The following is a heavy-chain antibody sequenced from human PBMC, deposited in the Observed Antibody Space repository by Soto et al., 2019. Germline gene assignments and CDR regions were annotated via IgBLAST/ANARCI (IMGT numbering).Heavy chain of an antibody. V-gene: IGHV4-31*03. Sequence: SETLSLTCTVSGGSISSGGYYWSWIRQHPGKGLEWIGYIHYSGSTYYNPSLKSRVTISVDTSKNQFPLKLSSVTAADTAVYYCARDESLRFGELRYWGQGTLVTLSS. J-gene: IGHJ4*02. CDR2: IHYSGST. CDR1: GGSISSGGYY. D-gene: IGHD3-10*01. CDR3: ARDESLRFGELRY.